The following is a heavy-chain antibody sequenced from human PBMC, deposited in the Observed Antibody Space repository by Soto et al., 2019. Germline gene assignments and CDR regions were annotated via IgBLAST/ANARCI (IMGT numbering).Heavy chain of an antibody. J-gene: IGHJ4*02. Sequence: QVQLQESGPGQVKPSGTLSLTCAVSGGSISSNNWWSWVRQLPGKGLEWIGEIYHSGSTNYNPSLKSRVTISVDKSKNQFSLKLSSVTAADTAVYYCARVEYSSGWYGLWTFDYWGQGTLVTVSS. V-gene: IGHV4-4*02. CDR3: ARVEYSSGWYGLWTFDY. CDR1: GGSISSNNW. D-gene: IGHD6-19*01. CDR2: IYHSGST.